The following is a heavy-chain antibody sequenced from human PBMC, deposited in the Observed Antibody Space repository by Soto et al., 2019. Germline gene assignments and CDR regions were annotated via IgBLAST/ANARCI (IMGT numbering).Heavy chain of an antibody. CDR2: IYSGGST. CDR1: GFTVSSNY. D-gene: IGHD3-16*02. Sequence: EVQLVESGGGLVQPGGSLRLSCAASGFTVSSNYMSWVRQAPGKGLEWVSVIYSGGSTYYADSVKGRFTISRHNSKNTLYHEMNSLRAEDTAVYYCARVWGSYRYVDYGGQGTMVTVSS. CDR3: ARVWGSYRYVDY. V-gene: IGHV3-53*04. J-gene: IGHJ4*02.